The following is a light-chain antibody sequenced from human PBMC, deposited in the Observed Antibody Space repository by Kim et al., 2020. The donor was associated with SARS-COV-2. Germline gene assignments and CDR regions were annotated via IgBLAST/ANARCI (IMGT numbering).Light chain of an antibody. CDR1: SNNVGNQG. Sequence: QTATLTCTGHSNNVGNQGAAWLQQHQGHPPKLLSYRNNNRPSGISERLSASRSGNTASLTITGLQPEDEADYYCSAWDSSLSAWVFGGGTKLTVL. CDR2: RNN. V-gene: IGLV10-54*01. CDR3: SAWDSSLSAWV. J-gene: IGLJ3*02.